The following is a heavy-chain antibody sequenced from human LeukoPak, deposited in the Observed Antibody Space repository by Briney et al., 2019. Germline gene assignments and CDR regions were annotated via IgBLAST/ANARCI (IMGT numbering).Heavy chain of an antibody. CDR2: INYSGST. CDR3: ARSGYSGSYYERAYFDY. Sequence: SETLSLTCTVSGVSGGSISNYYWNWIRQPPGKGLEWIGYINYSGSTNYNPSLKSRVTISVDTSKNQFSLKLSSVTAADTAVYYCARSGYSGSYYERAYFDYWGQGTLPTVYS. V-gene: IGHV4-59*12. CDR1: GGSISNYY. D-gene: IGHD1-26*01. J-gene: IGHJ4*01.